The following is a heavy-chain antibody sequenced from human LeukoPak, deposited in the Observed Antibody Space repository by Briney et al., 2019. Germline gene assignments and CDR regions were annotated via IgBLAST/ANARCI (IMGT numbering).Heavy chain of an antibody. CDR2: INHSGST. V-gene: IGHV4-34*01. Sequence: SETLSLTCAVYGGSFSGYYWSWIRQPPEKGLEWIGEINHSGSTNYNLSLKSRVTISVDTSKNQFSLKLSSVTAADTAVYYCARGGDIVVVPAARRPVYMDVWGKGTTVTVSS. CDR3: ARGGDIVVVPAARRPVYMDV. J-gene: IGHJ6*03. D-gene: IGHD2-2*01. CDR1: GGSFSGYY.